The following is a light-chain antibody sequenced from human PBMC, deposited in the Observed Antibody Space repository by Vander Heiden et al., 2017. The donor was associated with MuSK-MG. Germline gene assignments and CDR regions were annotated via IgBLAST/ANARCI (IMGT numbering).Light chain of an antibody. CDR1: QSVSGNR. J-gene: IGKJ4*01. V-gene: IGKV3-20*01. Sequence: ELVLTQSPGTLSLSPGERATLSCRASQSVSGNRLAWYQQKPGQAPRVLIYGASSRATGIPDRFSGSGSGTDFTLTISRLEPEDFAVYYCQQYGSSKVFGGGTKVEIK. CDR3: QQYGSSKV. CDR2: GAS.